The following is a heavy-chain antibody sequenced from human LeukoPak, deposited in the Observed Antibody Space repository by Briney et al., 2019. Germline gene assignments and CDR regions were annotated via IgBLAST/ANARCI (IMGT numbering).Heavy chain of an antibody. J-gene: IGHJ6*03. CDR3: ARDDRYGYYYMDV. CDR1: GFTFDIYG. Sequence: GGSLRLSCAASGFTFDIYGMHWVRQAPGKGLEWVAVILYDGSDKFYADSVKGRFTISRDNAKNSLYLQMNSLRAEDTAVYYCARDDRYGYYYMDVWGKGTAVTVS. V-gene: IGHV3-30*03. CDR2: ILYDGSDK. D-gene: IGHD3-10*01.